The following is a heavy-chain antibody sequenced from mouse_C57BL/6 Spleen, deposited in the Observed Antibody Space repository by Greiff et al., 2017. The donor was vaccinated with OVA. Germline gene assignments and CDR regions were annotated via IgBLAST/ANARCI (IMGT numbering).Heavy chain of an antibody. CDR1: GFSFNTYA. CDR2: IRSKSNNYAT. D-gene: IGHD4-1*01. J-gene: IGHJ1*03. Sequence: EVKLMESGGGLVQPKGSLKLSCAASGFSFNTYAMNWVRQAPGKGLEWVARIRSKSNNYATYYADSVKDRFTISRDDSESMLYLQMNNLKTEDTAMYDCARHWDWDGHWYCDVWGTGTTVTVSS. CDR3: ARHWDWDGHWYCDV. V-gene: IGHV10-1*01.